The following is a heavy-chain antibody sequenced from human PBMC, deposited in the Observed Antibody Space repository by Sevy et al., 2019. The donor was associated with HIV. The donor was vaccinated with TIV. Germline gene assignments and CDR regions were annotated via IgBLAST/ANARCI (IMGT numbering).Heavy chain of an antibody. CDR3: ARDTPLDIRYCSGGSCFDAFDI. Sequence: SETLSLTCTVSGGSISSYYWSWIRQPPGKGLEWIGYIYYSGSTNYNPSLKSRVTISVDTSKNQFSLKLSSVTAADTAVYYCARDTPLDIRYCSGGSCFDAFDIWGQGTMVTVSS. J-gene: IGHJ3*02. V-gene: IGHV4-59*13. D-gene: IGHD2-15*01. CDR2: IYYSGST. CDR1: GGSISSYY.